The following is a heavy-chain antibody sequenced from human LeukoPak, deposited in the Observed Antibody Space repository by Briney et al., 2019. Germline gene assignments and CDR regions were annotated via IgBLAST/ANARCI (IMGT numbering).Heavy chain of an antibody. CDR1: GFTFSSYA. J-gene: IGHJ5*02. V-gene: IGHV3-23*01. CDR2: ISGSGGST. CDR3: AKSGGVRFDP. D-gene: IGHD3-10*01. Sequence: GGSLRLSCAAYGFTFSSYAMSWVRQAPGKGLEWVSAISGSGGSTYYADSVKGRFTVSRDNSKNTLYLQMNSLRAEDTAVYYCAKSGGVRFDPWGQGTLVTVSS.